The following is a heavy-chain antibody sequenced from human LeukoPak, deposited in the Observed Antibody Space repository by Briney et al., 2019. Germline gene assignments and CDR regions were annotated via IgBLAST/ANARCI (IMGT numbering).Heavy chain of an antibody. J-gene: IGHJ4*02. D-gene: IGHD3-10*01. CDR2: IIPIFGTA. V-gene: IGHV1-69*05. CDR3: ARGHYYGPGSYSVYFDY. Sequence: SVKVSCKASGGTFSSYAISWVRQAPGQGLEWMGGIIPIFGTANYAQKFQGRVTITTDESTSTAYMELSSLRSEDTAVYYCARGHYYGPGSYSVYFDYWGQGTLVTVSS. CDR1: GGTFSSYA.